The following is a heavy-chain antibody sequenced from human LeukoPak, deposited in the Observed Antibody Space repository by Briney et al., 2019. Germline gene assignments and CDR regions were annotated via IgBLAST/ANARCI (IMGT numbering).Heavy chain of an antibody. CDR1: GFTFSSYG. D-gene: IGHD5-12*01. CDR3: AKDPTVDRRGWFDP. V-gene: IGHV3-23*01. CDR2: ISGSGGST. J-gene: IGHJ5*02. Sequence: GGSLRLSCAASGFTFSSYGMSWVRQAPGKGLEWVSAISGSGGSTYYADSVKGRFTISRDNSKNTLYLQMNSLRAEDTAVYYCAKDPTVDRRGWFDPWGQGTLVTVSS.